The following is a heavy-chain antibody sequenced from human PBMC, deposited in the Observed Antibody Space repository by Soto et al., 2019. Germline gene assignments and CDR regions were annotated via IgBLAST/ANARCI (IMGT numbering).Heavy chain of an antibody. CDR3: ARDLSPLYYYYYYGMDV. Sequence: SETLSLTCTVSGGSISSYYWSWIRQPAGKGLEWIGRIYTSGSTNYNPSLKSRVTMSVDTSKNQFSLKLSSVTAADTAVYYCARDLSPLYYYYYYGMDVWGQGTTVTVSS. V-gene: IGHV4-4*07. J-gene: IGHJ6*02. CDR2: IYTSGST. CDR1: GGSISSYY.